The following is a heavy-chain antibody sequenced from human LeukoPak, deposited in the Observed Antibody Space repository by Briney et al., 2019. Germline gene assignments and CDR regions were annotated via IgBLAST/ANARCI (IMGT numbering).Heavy chain of an antibody. Sequence: GGSLRLSCAASGFTFSSYWMSWVRQAPGKGLEWVANIKQDGSEKYYVDSVKGRFTISRDNAKNSLYLQMNSLRAEDTAVYYCARDSIAARQEGYDAFDIWGQGTMVTVSS. CDR1: GFTFSSYW. V-gene: IGHV3-7*01. J-gene: IGHJ3*02. CDR2: IKQDGSEK. CDR3: ARDSIAARQEGYDAFDI. D-gene: IGHD6-6*01.